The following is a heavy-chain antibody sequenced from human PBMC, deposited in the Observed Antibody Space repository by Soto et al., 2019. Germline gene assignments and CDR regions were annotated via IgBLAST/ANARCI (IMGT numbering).Heavy chain of an antibody. CDR3: AHRPWYAFEP. J-gene: IGHJ5*02. CDR2: IYWDGEK. Sequence: KPTQTLTLTCTFSGFSLSTTGVGVGWIRQPPGKALEWLALIYWDGEKRYSPSLKSRLTITKDTSKNQVVLTMTNMDPVDTATYYCAHRPWYAFEPWGQGILVTVSS. V-gene: IGHV2-5*02. CDR1: GFSLSTTGVG. D-gene: IGHD6-13*01.